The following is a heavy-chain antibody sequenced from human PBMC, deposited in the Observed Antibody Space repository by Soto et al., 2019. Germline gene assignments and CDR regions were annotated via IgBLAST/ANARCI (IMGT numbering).Heavy chain of an antibody. CDR1: GGSFSGYY. Sequence: QVQLQQWGAGLLKPSETLSLTCAVYGGSFSGYYWSWIRQPPGKGLEWIGEINHSGSTNYNPSLKSRVTISVDTSKNQFSLKLSSVTAADTAVYYCATASSSPNHDAFDIWGQGTMVTVSS. CDR3: ATASSSPNHDAFDI. V-gene: IGHV4-34*01. CDR2: INHSGST. D-gene: IGHD6-6*01. J-gene: IGHJ3*02.